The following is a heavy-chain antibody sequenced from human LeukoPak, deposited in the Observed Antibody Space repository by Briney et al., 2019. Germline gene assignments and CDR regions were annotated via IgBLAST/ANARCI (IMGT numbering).Heavy chain of an antibody. CDR2: IYHSGST. Sequence: PSETLSLTCGVSGGAITSYYWTWIRQPPGKGLEWIGSIYHSGSTYYNPSLKSRVTILIDTSKNQFSLKLSSVTAADTAVYYCAKRGNWGFFDYWGQGTLVTVSS. CDR3: AKRGNWGFFDY. V-gene: IGHV4-38-2*01. CDR1: GGAITSYY. D-gene: IGHD7-27*01. J-gene: IGHJ4*02.